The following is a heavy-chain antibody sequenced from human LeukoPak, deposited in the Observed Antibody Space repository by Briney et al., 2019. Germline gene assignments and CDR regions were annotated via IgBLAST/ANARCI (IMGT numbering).Heavy chain of an antibody. CDR2: INASGTT. Sequence: SETLSLTCTVSGDSISSFYFSWIRQPAGKGLEWIGRINASGTTRYNPSFKSRVTMSANTTKNQVSLKLSSMTSADTAVYYCARDLESSGYNNWFDPWGQGTLVTVSS. D-gene: IGHD3-22*01. V-gene: IGHV4-4*07. CDR3: ARDLESSGYNNWFDP. J-gene: IGHJ5*02. CDR1: GDSISSFY.